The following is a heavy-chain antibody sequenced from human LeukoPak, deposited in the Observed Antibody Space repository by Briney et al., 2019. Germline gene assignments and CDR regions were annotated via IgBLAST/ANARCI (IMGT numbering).Heavy chain of an antibody. Sequence: PGGSLRLSCAASGFAFDDYAMHWVRQAPGKGLEWVSGISWNSGSIGYADSVKGRFTISSDNAKNSLYLQMNSLRAEDMALYYCAKDMGSSGWYFSVDYWGQGTLVTVSS. CDR3: AKDMGSSGWYFSVDY. V-gene: IGHV3-9*03. CDR2: ISWNSGSI. J-gene: IGHJ4*02. D-gene: IGHD6-19*01. CDR1: GFAFDDYA.